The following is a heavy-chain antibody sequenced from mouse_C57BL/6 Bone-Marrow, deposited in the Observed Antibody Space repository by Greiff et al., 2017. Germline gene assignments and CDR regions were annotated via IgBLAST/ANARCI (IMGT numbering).Heavy chain of an antibody. J-gene: IGHJ2*01. Sequence: VQLQQSGAELARPGASVKMSCKASGYTFTSYTMHWVKQRPGQGLEWIGYINPSSGYTKYNQKFKDKATLTADKSSSTAYMQLSSLTSEDSAVYHCAREVGTDYFDYWGQGTTLTVSS. CDR3: AREVGTDYFDY. CDR2: INPSSGYT. CDR1: GYTFTSYT. V-gene: IGHV1-4*01. D-gene: IGHD1-1*02.